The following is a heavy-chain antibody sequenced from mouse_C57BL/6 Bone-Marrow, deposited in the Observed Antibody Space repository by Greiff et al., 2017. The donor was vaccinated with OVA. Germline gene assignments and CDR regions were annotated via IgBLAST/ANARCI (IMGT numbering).Heavy chain of an antibody. CDR2: IYPSDSET. CDR3: ARGFGEDY. V-gene: IGHV1-61*01. CDR1: GYTFTSYW. J-gene: IGHJ2*01. Sequence: VQLQQPGAELVRPGSSVKLSCKASGYTFTSYWMDWVKQRPGQGLEWIGNIYPSDSETHYNQKFKDKATLTVDKSSSTAYMQLSSLTSEDAAGYYCARGFGEDYWGQGTTLTVSS.